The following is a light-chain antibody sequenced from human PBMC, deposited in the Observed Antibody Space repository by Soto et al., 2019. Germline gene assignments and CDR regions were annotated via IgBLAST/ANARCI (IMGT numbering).Light chain of an antibody. CDR3: LQDYTYPWT. CDR1: QGISNE. Sequence: IQMTQSPSSLSASVGDRVTITCRASQGISNELGWYQQRPGKAPKVLIYGASNLQSGVPSRFRGSASGTDFTLTISSLQHEDFATYYCLQDYTYPWTFGQGTKVDIK. V-gene: IGKV1-6*01. J-gene: IGKJ1*01. CDR2: GAS.